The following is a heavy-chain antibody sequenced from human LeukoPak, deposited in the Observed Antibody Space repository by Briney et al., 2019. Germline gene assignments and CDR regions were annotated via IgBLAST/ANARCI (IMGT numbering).Heavy chain of an antibody. CDR2: INHSGST. CDR3: ASLAVAAIRSWFDP. Sequence: PSETLSLTCGVYGGSFSGYYWSWIRQPPGKGLEWIGEINHSGSTNYNPSLKSRVTISVDTSKNQFSLKLRSVTAADTAVYYCASLAVAAIRSWFDPWGQGTLVTVSS. J-gene: IGHJ5*02. CDR1: GGSFSGYY. V-gene: IGHV4-34*01. D-gene: IGHD6-19*01.